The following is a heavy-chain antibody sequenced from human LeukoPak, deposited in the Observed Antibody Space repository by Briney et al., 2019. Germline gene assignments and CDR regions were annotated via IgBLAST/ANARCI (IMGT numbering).Heavy chain of an antibody. CDR3: ARLSYRPESSIAARPYDY. D-gene: IGHD6-6*01. CDR1: GFTFSSYW. V-gene: IGHV3-74*01. J-gene: IGHJ4*02. CDR2: INGNGSST. Sequence: PGGSLRLSCAASGFTFSSYWMHWVRQAPGKGLVWVSRINGNGSSTDYADSVKGRFTIYRDNAKNTLYLQMNSLRAEDTAVYYCARLSYRPESSIAARPYDYWGQGTLVTVSS.